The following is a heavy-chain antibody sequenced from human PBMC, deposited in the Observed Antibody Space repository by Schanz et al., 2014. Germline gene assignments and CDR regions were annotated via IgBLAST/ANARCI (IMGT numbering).Heavy chain of an antibody. CDR3: AREEGWGIAAAGTKRCYYGMDV. J-gene: IGHJ6*02. CDR2: ISSSSSYI. D-gene: IGHD6-13*01. Sequence: EVQLVESGGGLVKPGGSLRLSCAASGFTFSSYSMNWVRQAPGKGLEWVSSISSSSSYIYYADSVKGRFTISRDNAKNSLNLQKNSLRAEDTAVYYCAREEGWGIAAAGTKRCYYGMDVWGQGTTVTVS. CDR1: GFTFSSYS. V-gene: IGHV3-21*01.